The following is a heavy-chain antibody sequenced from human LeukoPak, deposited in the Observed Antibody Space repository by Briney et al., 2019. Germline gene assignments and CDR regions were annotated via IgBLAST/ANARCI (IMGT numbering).Heavy chain of an antibody. CDR1: GASISTYY. CDR2: IYAIETT. J-gene: IGHJ2*01. V-gene: IGHV4-4*07. Sequence: SETLSLTCSVSGASISTYYWSWIRQPAGKGLEWIGRIYAIETTNYNPSLRRRVTISVDTSKNQFSLKLSSVTAADTAVYYCARREDVLWYFDLWGRGTLVTVSS. CDR3: ARREDVLWYFDL. D-gene: IGHD2-8*01.